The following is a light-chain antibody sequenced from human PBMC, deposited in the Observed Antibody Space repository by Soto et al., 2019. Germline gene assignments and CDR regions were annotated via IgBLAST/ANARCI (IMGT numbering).Light chain of an antibody. V-gene: IGKV1-33*01. CDR1: QDINIC. CDR2: DAX. J-gene: IGKJ5*01. Sequence: DIQMTQSPSSLFASVGDRVTITCQATQDINICLDWYQXKPGKAXXXXIXDAXXXDRGVXXSVSGSGYGTHFTFTTSSRQSEDTGKYYCQQYDIRPPTFGRGPRLEIK. CDR3: QQYDIRPPT.